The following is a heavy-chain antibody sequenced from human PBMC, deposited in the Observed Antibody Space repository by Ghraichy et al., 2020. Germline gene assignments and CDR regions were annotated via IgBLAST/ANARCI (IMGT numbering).Heavy chain of an antibody. CDR3: AKANIAKWFGELLQDY. CDR1: GFTFSSYG. Sequence: GGSLRLSCAASGFTFSSYGMHWVRQAPGKGLEWVAFIRYDGSNKYYADSVKGRFTISRDNSKNTLYLQMNSLRAEDTAVYYCAKANIAKWFGELLQDYWGQGTLVTVSS. D-gene: IGHD3-10*01. V-gene: IGHV3-30*02. CDR2: IRYDGSNK. J-gene: IGHJ4*02.